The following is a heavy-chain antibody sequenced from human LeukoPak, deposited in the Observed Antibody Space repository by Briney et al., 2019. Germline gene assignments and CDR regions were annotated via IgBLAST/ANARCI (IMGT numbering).Heavy chain of an antibody. J-gene: IGHJ4*02. D-gene: IGHD6-6*01. V-gene: IGHV1-2*02. Sequence: ASVKVSCKASGYTFTGYYMHWVRQAPGQGLEWMGWINPNSGGTNYAQKFQGRVTMTRDTSISTAYMELSRLRSDDTAVYYCARAGIAARSPFDYWGQGTLVTVSS. CDR2: INPNSGGT. CDR3: ARAGIAARSPFDY. CDR1: GYTFTGYY.